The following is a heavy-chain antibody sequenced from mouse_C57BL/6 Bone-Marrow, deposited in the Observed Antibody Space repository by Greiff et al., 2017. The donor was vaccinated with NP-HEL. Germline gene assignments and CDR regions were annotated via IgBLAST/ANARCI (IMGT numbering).Heavy chain of an antibody. J-gene: IGHJ4*01. CDR3: AKNYDYDVGGYYAMDY. Sequence: VQLQESGPGLVQPSQSLSITCTVSGFSLTSYGVHWVRQSPGKGLEWLGVIWRGGSTDYNAAFMSRLSITKDNSKSQVFFKMNSLQADDTAIYYCAKNYDYDVGGYYAMDYWGQGTSVTVSS. D-gene: IGHD2-4*01. CDR2: IWRGGST. V-gene: IGHV2-5*01. CDR1: GFSLTSYG.